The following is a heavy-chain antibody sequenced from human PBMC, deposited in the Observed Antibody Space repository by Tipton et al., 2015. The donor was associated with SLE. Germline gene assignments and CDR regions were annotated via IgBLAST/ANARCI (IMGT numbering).Heavy chain of an antibody. V-gene: IGHV3-49*04. CDR2: IRSKAYGGTT. D-gene: IGHD6-19*01. J-gene: IGHJ4*02. CDR1: GFTFSSYA. CDR3: TRVGIAVAVDY. Sequence: SLRLSCAASGFTFSSYAMSWVRQAPGKGLEWVGFIRSKAYGGTTEYAASVKGRFTISRDDSKSIAYLQMNSLKTEDTAVYYCTRVGIAVAVDYWGQGTLVTVSS.